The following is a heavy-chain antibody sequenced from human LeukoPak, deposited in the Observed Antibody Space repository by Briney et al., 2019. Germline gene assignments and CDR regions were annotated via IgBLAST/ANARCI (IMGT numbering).Heavy chain of an antibody. J-gene: IGHJ3*02. CDR3: VRRGAQNAFDI. CDR1: GYTFTSYD. CDR2: MNPNSGNT. Sequence: ASVKVSCKASGYTFTSYDINWVRQATGQGLEWMGWMNPNSGNTGYAQKFQGRVTITRNTSISTAYMVLSSLRSDDTAVYYCVRRGAQNAFDIWGQGIMVTVSS. V-gene: IGHV1-8*03. D-gene: IGHD3-16*01.